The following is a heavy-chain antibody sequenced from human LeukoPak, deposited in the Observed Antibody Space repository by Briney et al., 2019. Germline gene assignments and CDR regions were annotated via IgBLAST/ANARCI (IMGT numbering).Heavy chain of an antibody. Sequence: PSETLSLTCTVSGDSISSYYWSWIRQPPGKGLEWIGYIYYSGSTNYNPSLKSRVTISVDTSKNQFSLKLSSVTAADTAVYYCARTPYCSSTSCYLGHYFDYWGQGTLVTVSS. D-gene: IGHD2-2*01. CDR3: ARTPYCSSTSCYLGHYFDY. V-gene: IGHV4-59*08. CDR2: IYYSGST. CDR1: GDSISSYY. J-gene: IGHJ4*02.